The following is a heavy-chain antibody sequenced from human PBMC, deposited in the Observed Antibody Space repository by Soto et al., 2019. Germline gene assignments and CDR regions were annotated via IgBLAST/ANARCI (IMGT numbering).Heavy chain of an antibody. J-gene: IGHJ6*02. D-gene: IGHD3-10*01. Sequence: QVQLVESGGGVVQPGRSLRLSCAASGFTFSRYGMHWVRQAPGKGLEWVAVIWYDGSNKYYADSVKGRFTISRDNSKNTLYLQMNSLRAEDTAVYYCARRFGASRPCMDVWGQGTTVTVSS. CDR3: ARRFGASRPCMDV. CDR1: GFTFSRYG. CDR2: IWYDGSNK. V-gene: IGHV3-33*01.